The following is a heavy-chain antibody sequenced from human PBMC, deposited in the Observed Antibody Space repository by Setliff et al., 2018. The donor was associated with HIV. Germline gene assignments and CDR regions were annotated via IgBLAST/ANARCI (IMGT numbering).Heavy chain of an antibody. CDR3: ARGKDEDYGSTSFDY. V-gene: IGHV4-59*01. J-gene: IGHJ4*02. Sequence: SETLSLTCTVSGGSISNYYWSWIRQSPEKGLEWIGYIHYSGSTNYNPSLKSRVTISLDTSKNQFSLKLSSVTAADTAIYYCARGKDEDYGSTSFDYWGQGILVTVSS. CDR1: GGSISNYY. CDR2: IHYSGST. D-gene: IGHD4-17*01.